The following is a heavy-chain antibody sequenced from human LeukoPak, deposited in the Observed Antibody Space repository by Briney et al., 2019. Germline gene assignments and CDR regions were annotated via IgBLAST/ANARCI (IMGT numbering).Heavy chain of an antibody. Sequence: SETLSLTCAVYGGSFSGYHWSWLRQPPGKGLEWIGEINHSGSTNYNPSLKSRVTISVDTSKNQLSLKLSSVTAADTAVYYCARARRDGYKNLDYWGQGTLVTVSS. V-gene: IGHV4-34*01. CDR1: GGSFSGYH. J-gene: IGHJ4*02. D-gene: IGHD5-24*01. CDR3: ARARRDGYKNLDY. CDR2: INHSGST.